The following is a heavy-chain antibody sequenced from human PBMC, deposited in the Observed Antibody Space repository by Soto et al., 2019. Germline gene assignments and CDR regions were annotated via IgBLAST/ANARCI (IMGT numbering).Heavy chain of an antibody. Sequence: GSSVKVSCKASGYTFINYGIHWVRQAPGQRLEWMGWINAGNGNTKYSQNFQDRVTITRDTSASTDYMELSSLRSEDTAVFYCARSGYSSGWYHWYFDLWGRGTLVTVSS. CDR1: GYTFINYG. CDR2: INAGNGNT. V-gene: IGHV1-3*01. J-gene: IGHJ2*01. CDR3: ARSGYSSGWYHWYFDL. D-gene: IGHD6-19*01.